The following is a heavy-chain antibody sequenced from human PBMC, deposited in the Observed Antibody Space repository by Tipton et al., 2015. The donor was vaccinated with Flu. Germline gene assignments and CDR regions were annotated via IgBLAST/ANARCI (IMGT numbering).Heavy chain of an antibody. V-gene: IGHV6-1*01. CDR1: GDSVSRISAT. CDR2: TFYRTQWFE. Sequence: GLVKPSQTLSVTCVISGDSVSRISATWDWIRQSPSRGFEWLGRTFYRTQWFEYYASSVKSRIIITADTSKNQFSLQLKSVTPEDTAVYYCARWGDSGGYGFDMWGPGTMVTVSS. D-gene: IGHD2-15*01. CDR3: ARWGDSGGYGFDM. J-gene: IGHJ3*02.